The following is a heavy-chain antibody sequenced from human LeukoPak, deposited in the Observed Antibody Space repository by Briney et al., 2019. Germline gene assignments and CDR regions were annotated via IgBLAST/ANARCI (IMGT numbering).Heavy chain of an antibody. J-gene: IGHJ3*01. CDR1: GVSLSGYY. D-gene: IGHD5-12*01. CDR3: ARRWGIDGYNSWGPSHVFDL. Sequence: SETLSLTCALYGVSLSGYYGSWIGQPPGKGLELIGEFNHSGSTNYNPSLKTRLTISVDTSKNQFSLKLRSVTAADTAVYYCARRWGIDGYNSWGPSHVFDLWGQGTMVTVSS. CDR2: FNHSGST. V-gene: IGHV4-34*01.